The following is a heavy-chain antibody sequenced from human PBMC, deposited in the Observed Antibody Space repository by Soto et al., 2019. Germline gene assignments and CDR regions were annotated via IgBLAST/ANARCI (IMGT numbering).Heavy chain of an antibody. V-gene: IGHV4-59*01. Sequence: KPSETLSLTCTVSGGSISSYYWSWIRQPPGKGLEWIGYIYYSGSTNYNPSLKSRVTISVDTSKNQFSPKLSSVTAADTAVYYCARFSYDYIWGSSFDYWGQGTLVTVSS. J-gene: IGHJ4*02. CDR1: GGSISSYY. CDR2: IYYSGST. CDR3: ARFSYDYIWGSSFDY. D-gene: IGHD3-16*01.